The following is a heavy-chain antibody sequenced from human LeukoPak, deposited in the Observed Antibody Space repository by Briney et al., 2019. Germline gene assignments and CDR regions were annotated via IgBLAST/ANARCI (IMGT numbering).Heavy chain of an antibody. J-gene: IGHJ4*02. CDR3: ARAQLVAALDY. CDR1: GGSISSSSYY. V-gene: IGHV4-39*01. D-gene: IGHD6-6*01. CDR2: IYYSGST. Sequence: PSETLSLTCTVSGGSISSSSYYWGWIRHPPGKGLEWIGSIYYSGSTYYNPSLKSRVTISVDTSKNQFSLKLSSVTAADTAVYYCARAQLVAALDYWGQGTLVTVSS.